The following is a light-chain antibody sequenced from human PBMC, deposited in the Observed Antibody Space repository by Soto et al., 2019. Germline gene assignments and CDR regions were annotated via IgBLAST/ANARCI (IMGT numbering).Light chain of an antibody. V-gene: IGKV1-39*01. J-gene: IGKJ4*01. CDR2: AAS. CDR1: QSISNY. CDR3: QQSYGTPLT. Sequence: DMEMTQSPSSLSASVGDRVTITCRASQSISNYLNWYQHKSGKVPKLLIYAASSLQSGVPTRFSGSGSGTDFTLTINSLQPEDFATYYSQQSYGTPLTFGGGTKIEIK.